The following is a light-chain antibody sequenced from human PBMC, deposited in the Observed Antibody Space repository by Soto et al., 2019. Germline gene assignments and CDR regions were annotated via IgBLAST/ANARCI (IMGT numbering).Light chain of an antibody. J-gene: IGKJ1*01. CDR1: QSITSW. Sequence: DIQMTQSPSTLSASVGDRVTITCRASQSITSWLAWYQQKPGKAPKLLIYAASNLQSGVPSRFSGSGSGTEFTLTISSLQSEDFGVYYCQQYNNWWTFGQGTKVDIK. V-gene: IGKV1-5*01. CDR3: QQYNNWWT. CDR2: AAS.